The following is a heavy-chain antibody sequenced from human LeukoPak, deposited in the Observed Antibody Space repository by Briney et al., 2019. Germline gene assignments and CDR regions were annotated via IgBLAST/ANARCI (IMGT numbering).Heavy chain of an antibody. CDR3: TRNRGPSYGSSWFDY. CDR1: EFTFSSYS. CDR2: MSGSSTYV. D-gene: IGHD6-13*01. J-gene: IGHJ4*02. Sequence: GGALTLSCAAPEFTFSSYSMNWVRQAAGKGPEWVSTMSGSSTYVYYADSVKGRFTISRDNAKTSLYLQMNSLRAEDTAVYYCTRNRGPSYGSSWFDYWGQGALVTVSS. V-gene: IGHV3-21*01.